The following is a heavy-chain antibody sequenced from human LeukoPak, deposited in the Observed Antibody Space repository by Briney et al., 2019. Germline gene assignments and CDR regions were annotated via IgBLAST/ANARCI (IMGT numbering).Heavy chain of an antibody. Sequence: GGSLRLSCAASGFTFSSYWMHWVRQAPGKGLVWVSRINSDGSSTSYADSVKGRFTISRDNAKNTLYLQMNSLRAEDTAVYYCARGEPYYYYYGRDVGGKGTTVTVSS. J-gene: IGHJ6*04. D-gene: IGHD1-14*01. CDR3: ARGEPYYYYYGRDV. V-gene: IGHV3-74*01. CDR1: GFTFSSYW. CDR2: INSDGSST.